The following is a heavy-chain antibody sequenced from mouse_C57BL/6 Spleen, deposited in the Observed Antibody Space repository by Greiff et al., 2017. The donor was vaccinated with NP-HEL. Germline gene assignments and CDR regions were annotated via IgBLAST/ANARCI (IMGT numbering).Heavy chain of an antibody. J-gene: IGHJ2*01. CDR1: GFTFSDFY. V-gene: IGHV7-1*01. CDR3: ARDALGGFDY. CDR2: SRNKANDYTT. D-gene: IGHD3-3*01. Sequence: EVMLVESGGGLVQSGRSLRLSCATSGFTFSDFYMEWVRQAPGKGLEWIAASRNKANDYTTEYSASVKGRFIVSRDTSQSILYLQMNALRAEDTAIYYCARDALGGFDYGGQGTTLTVSS.